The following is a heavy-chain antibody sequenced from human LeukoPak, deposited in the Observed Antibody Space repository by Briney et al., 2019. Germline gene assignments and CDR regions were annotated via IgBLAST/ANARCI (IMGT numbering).Heavy chain of an antibody. D-gene: IGHD6-13*01. J-gene: IGHJ4*02. Sequence: PSETLSLTCAVYGGSFSGYYWSWIRQPPGKGLEWIGEINHSGSTNYNPSLKSRVTISVDTSKNQFSLKLSSVTAADTAVYYCARALYSHVINVYYFDYWGQGTLVTVSS. CDR2: INHSGST. V-gene: IGHV4-34*01. CDR1: GGSFSGYY. CDR3: ARALYSHVINVYYFDY.